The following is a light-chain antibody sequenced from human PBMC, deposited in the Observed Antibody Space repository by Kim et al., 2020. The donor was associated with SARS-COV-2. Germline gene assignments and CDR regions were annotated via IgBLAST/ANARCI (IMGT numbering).Light chain of an antibody. CDR2: FSS. Sequence: EIVLTQSPDFQSVTPKEKVTITYRASQDIAGSLHWFQQKPDQPPKLLIKFSSQPFSGVPSRFSGSGSGTEFTLTINGLEAEDAATYYCQQSSGLPWTFGQGTKVDIK. CDR3: QQSSGLPWT. CDR1: QDIAGS. J-gene: IGKJ1*01. V-gene: IGKV6-21*01.